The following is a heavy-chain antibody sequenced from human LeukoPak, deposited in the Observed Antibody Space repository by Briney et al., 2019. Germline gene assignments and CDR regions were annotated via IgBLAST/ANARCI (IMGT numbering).Heavy chain of an antibody. Sequence: SETLSLTCTVSGGSISSYCWSWIRQPPGKGLEWIGDIYYSGSTNCNPSLKSRVTISVDTSKNQFSLRLSSVTAADTAVYYSARLASGSYGPLTPFDYWGQGTLVTVSS. CDR3: ARLASGSYGPLTPFDY. V-gene: IGHV4-59*08. CDR1: GGSISSYC. D-gene: IGHD1-26*01. CDR2: IYYSGST. J-gene: IGHJ4*02.